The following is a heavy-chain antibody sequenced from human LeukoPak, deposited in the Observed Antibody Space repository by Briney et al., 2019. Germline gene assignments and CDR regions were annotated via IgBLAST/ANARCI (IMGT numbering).Heavy chain of an antibody. CDR3: ARVRGGVVIGDAFDI. CDR1: GGSISSYY. J-gene: IGHJ3*02. V-gene: IGHV4-59*01. CDR2: IYYSGST. D-gene: IGHD3-3*01. Sequence: SESLSLTCTVSGGSISSYYWSWIRQPPGKGLEWIGYIYYSGSTNYNPSLKSRVTISVDTSKNQFSLKLSSVTAADTAVYYCARVRGGVVIGDAFDIWGQGTMVTVSS.